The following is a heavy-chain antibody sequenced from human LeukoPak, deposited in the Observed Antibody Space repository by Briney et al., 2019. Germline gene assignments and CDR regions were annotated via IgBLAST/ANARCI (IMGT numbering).Heavy chain of an antibody. D-gene: IGHD2-2*01. CDR3: ARIQLQDAFDI. CDR2: IYYSGSA. V-gene: IGHV4-39*01. Sequence: SETLSLTCTVSGGSISSSGYYWGWIRQPPGKGLEWIGSIYYSGSAYYNPSLKSRVTISVDTSKNQFSLKLSSVTAADTAVHYCARIQLQDAFDIWGQGTMVTVSS. CDR1: GGSISSSGYY. J-gene: IGHJ3*02.